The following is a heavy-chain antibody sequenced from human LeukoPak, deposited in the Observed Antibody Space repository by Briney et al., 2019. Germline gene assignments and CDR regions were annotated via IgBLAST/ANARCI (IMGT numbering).Heavy chain of an antibody. D-gene: IGHD3-10*01. CDR2: IYTSGST. CDR3: ARAFGGILWFGEPYNWFDP. Sequence: SETLSLTCTVSGGSISSYYWSWIRQPAGKGLEWIGRIYTSGSTNYNPSLKSRVTMSVDTSKNQFSLKLSSVTAADTAVYYCARAFGGILWFGEPYNWFDPWGQGTLVTVSS. CDR1: GGSISSYY. V-gene: IGHV4-4*07. J-gene: IGHJ5*02.